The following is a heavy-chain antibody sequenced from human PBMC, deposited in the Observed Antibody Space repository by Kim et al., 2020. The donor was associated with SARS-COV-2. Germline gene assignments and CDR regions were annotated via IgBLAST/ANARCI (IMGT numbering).Heavy chain of an antibody. D-gene: IGHD3-10*01. V-gene: IGHV1-2*04. CDR3: ARNLVRDAFDI. J-gene: IGHJ3*02. Sequence: RNYAQKFQGWVTMTRDTSISTAYMELSRLRSDDTAVYYCARNLVRDAFDIWGQGTMVTVSS. CDR2: R.